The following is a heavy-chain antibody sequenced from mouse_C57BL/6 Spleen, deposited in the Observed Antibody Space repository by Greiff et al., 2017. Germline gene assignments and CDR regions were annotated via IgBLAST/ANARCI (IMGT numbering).Heavy chain of an antibody. Sequence: QVQLQQSGAELVRPGTSVKVSCKASGYAFTNYLIEWVKQRPGQGLEWIGVINPGSGGTNYNEKFKGKATLTADNSSSTAYMQLSSLTSEDSAVYFCGGGYDGYLFFAYWGQGTLVTVSA. CDR2: INPGSGGT. CDR1: GYAFTNYL. V-gene: IGHV1-54*01. CDR3: GGGYDGYLFFAY. D-gene: IGHD2-3*01. J-gene: IGHJ3*01.